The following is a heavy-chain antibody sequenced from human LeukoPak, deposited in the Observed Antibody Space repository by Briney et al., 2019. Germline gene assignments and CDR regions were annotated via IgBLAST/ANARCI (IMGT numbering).Heavy chain of an antibody. CDR2: ISSNIIYI. CDR3: ARGIVVVPAAFFDY. CDR1: RFTFSNYN. J-gene: IGHJ4*02. V-gene: IGHV3-21*01. D-gene: IGHD2-2*01. Sequence: GGSLRLSCAASRFTFSNYNMHWARQAPGKGLEWVSSISSNIIYIYYADSVKGRFTISRDNAKSSLYLQMNSLRAEDTAVYYCARGIVVVPAAFFDYWGQGTLVTVSS.